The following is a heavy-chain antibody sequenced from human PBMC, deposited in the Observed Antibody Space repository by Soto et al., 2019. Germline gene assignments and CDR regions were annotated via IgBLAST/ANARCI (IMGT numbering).Heavy chain of an antibody. D-gene: IGHD2-15*01. J-gene: IGHJ4*02. CDR2: IWYDGSNK. CDR3: ARDFFGEVAAHFDY. CDR1: GFTFSSYG. V-gene: IGHV3-33*01. Sequence: PGGSLRLSCAASGFTFSSYGMHWVRQAPGKGLEWVAVIWYDGSNKYYADSVKGRFTISRDNSKNTLYLQMNSLRAEDTAVYYCARDFFGEVAAHFDYWGQGTLVTVSS.